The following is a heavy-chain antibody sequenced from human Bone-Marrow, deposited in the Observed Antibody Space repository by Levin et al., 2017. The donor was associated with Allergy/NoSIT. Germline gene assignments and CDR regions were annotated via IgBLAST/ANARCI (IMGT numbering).Heavy chain of an antibody. J-gene: IGHJ4*02. V-gene: IGHV3-74*01. CDR3: VREGMPGTPYFDY. D-gene: IGHD1-20*01. CDR1: GFTFSTSW. CDR2: INRDGSST. Sequence: RSGGSLRLSCAASGFTFSTSWMDWVRQAPGKGLVWVSRINRDGSSTCYADSVKGRFTISRDNSKNTLYLQMNSLRVEDTAVYYCVREGMPGTPYFDYWGQGILVPVSS.